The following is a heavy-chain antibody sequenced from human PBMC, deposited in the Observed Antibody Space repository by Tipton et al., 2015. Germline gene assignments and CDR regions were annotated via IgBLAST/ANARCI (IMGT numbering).Heavy chain of an antibody. CDR2: ISFSDTT. J-gene: IGHJ6*02. CDR1: GGSVSSGSYY. D-gene: IGHD2-15*01. CDR3: AREGGYCSGGSCYNRDYYYYGMDV. Sequence: TLSLTCTVSGGSVSSGSYYWIWILQPPGKGLEWIGYISFSDTTPYNPSLKSRVTISLDTSKNQFSLKLNSVTAADTAVYYCAREGGYCSGGSCYNRDYYYYGMDVWGQGTTVTVSS. V-gene: IGHV4-61*01.